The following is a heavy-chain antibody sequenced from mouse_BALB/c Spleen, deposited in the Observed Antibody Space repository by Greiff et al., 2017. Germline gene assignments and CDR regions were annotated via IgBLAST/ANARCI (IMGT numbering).Heavy chain of an antibody. J-gene: IGHJ4*01. CDR2: IDPANGNT. CDR1: GFNIKDTY. CDR3: ARGYYDYDGDY. Sequence: EVQLQESGAELVKPGASVKLSCTASGFNIKDTYMHWVKQRPEQGLEWIGRIDPANGNTKYDPKFQGKATITADTSSNTAYLQLSSLTSEDTAVYYCARGYYDYDGDYWGQGTSVTVSS. D-gene: IGHD2-4*01. V-gene: IGHV14-3*02.